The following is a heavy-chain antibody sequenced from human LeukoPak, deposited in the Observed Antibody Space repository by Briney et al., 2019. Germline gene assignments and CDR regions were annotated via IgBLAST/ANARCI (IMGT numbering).Heavy chain of an antibody. CDR3: ARDLFGGYDSSGSLDY. J-gene: IGHJ4*02. D-gene: IGHD3-22*01. Sequence: GASVKVSCKASGYTFTGYYMHWVRQAPGQGLEWMGWINPNSGGTNYAQKFQGRATMTRDTSISTAYMELSRLRSDDTAVYYCARDLFGGYDSSGSLDYWGQGTLVTVSS. CDR2: INPNSGGT. CDR1: GYTFTGYY. V-gene: IGHV1-2*02.